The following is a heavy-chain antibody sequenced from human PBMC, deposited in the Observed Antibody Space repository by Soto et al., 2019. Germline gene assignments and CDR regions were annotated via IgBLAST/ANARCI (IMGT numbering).Heavy chain of an antibody. V-gene: IGHV3-30-3*01. Sequence: GGSLRLSCAASGFTFSSYAMHWVRQAPGKGLEWVAVITYNGSNKYYADSVKGRFTISRDNSKNTLYLQMNSLRAEDTAVYYCAKVLRYFDWLLPHDAFDIWGQGTMVTVSS. CDR2: ITYNGSNK. D-gene: IGHD3-9*01. CDR3: AKVLRYFDWLLPHDAFDI. J-gene: IGHJ3*02. CDR1: GFTFSSYA.